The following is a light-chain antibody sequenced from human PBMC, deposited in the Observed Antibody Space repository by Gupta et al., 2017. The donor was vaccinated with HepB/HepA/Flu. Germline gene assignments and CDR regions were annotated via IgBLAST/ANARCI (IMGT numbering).Light chain of an antibody. CDR1: SSDVGGYNY. Sequence: SALTQPASVSGSPGPSITISCTGTSSDVGGYNYVSWYQQPPGKAPKLMFYDVSNRPSGVSNRFAGSKSGNTASLTISGLQAEDEAYYYCSSYTSSSTMVFGGGTKLTGL. V-gene: IGLV2-14*03. J-gene: IGLJ2*01. CDR2: DVS. CDR3: SSYTSSSTMV.